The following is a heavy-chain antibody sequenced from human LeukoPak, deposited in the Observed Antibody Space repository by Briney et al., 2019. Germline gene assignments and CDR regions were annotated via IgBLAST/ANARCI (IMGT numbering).Heavy chain of an antibody. CDR3: ARDPAYGSGSYYNVGWFDP. J-gene: IGHJ5*02. CDR1: GFTFSNYY. D-gene: IGHD3-10*01. Sequence: GGSLRLSCAASGFTFSNYYMSWIRQAPGKGLEWVSYISSSGSTIYYADSVKGRFTISRNNAKNSLYLQMNSLRAEDTAVYYCARDPAYGSGSYYNVGWFDPGGQGTLVTVSS. V-gene: IGHV3-11*01. CDR2: ISSSGSTI.